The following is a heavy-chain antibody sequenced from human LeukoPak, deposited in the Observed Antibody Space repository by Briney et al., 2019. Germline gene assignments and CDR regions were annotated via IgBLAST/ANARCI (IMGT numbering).Heavy chain of an antibody. CDR3: TRERRGSYYAFEY. J-gene: IGHJ4*02. D-gene: IGHD3-16*01. V-gene: IGHV3-11*01. CDR1: GFSVSDYH. Sequence: GGSLRLSCAVSGFSVSDYHMSWVRQAPGRGLEWISYITSSGRSTNHADSVKGRFTISRDNAKNSVVLQMSSLTVEDTAVYYCTRERRGSYYAFEYWGQGALVTVSS. CDR2: ITSSGRST.